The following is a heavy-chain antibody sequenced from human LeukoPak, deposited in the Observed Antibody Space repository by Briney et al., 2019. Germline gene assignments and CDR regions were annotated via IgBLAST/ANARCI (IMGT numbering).Heavy chain of an antibody. CDR1: GFNLNSYA. Sequence: GGSLRLSCAVSGFNLNSYAMHWVRQAPSKGPEWVAVIRHDETNSFYAGSVQGRFTISRGTSKKLLYLQMNSLRVEDTAVYYCAKEYTPSSPLGELDSWGQGTLVTVSS. J-gene: IGHJ4*02. CDR2: IRHDETNS. CDR3: AKEYTPSSPLGELDS. D-gene: IGHD6-6*01. V-gene: IGHV3-30*02.